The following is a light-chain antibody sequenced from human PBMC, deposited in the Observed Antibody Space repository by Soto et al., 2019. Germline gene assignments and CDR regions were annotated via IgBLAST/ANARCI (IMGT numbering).Light chain of an antibody. V-gene: IGLV2-8*01. Sequence: QSALTQPPSASGSPGQSVTISCTGTKSDIGVYDFVSWYQHHPGKAPRLIIYEVVQRPSGVPDRFSGSKSGNTASLTVSGLQAEDEADYYCCSYAGRYTRVFGGGTKVTVL. J-gene: IGLJ3*02. CDR3: CSYAGRYTRV. CDR2: EVV. CDR1: KSDIGVYDF.